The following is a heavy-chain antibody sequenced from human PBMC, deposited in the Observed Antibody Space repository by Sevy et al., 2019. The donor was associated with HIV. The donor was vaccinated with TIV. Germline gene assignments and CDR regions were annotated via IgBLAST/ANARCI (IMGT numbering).Heavy chain of an antibody. J-gene: IGHJ3*02. V-gene: IGHV1-46*01. D-gene: IGHD3-22*01. CDR2: INPSGGST. CDR3: ARERLDRSGLDAFDI. Sequence: ASVKVSCKASGYTFSTYYMHWVRQAPGQGLEWMGMINPSGGSTTYAQKFQGRVTMTRDTSTTTFYMDLSSLRSEDTAVYYCARERLDRSGLDAFDIWGQGTMVTVSS. CDR1: GYTFSTYY.